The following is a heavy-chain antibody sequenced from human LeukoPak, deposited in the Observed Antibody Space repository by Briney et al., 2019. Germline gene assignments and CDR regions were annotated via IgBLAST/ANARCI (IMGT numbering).Heavy chain of an antibody. Sequence: PGRSLRLSCAASGFAFSSNGMHWVRQAPGKGLEWVALISYDGSNKYYADSVKGRFTISRDNSKNTLYLQMNSLRAEDTAVYYCAKDRSSGWTWTIDYWGQGTLVTVSS. V-gene: IGHV3-30*18. D-gene: IGHD6-25*01. J-gene: IGHJ4*02. CDR1: GFAFSSNG. CDR3: AKDRSSGWTWTIDY. CDR2: ISYDGSNK.